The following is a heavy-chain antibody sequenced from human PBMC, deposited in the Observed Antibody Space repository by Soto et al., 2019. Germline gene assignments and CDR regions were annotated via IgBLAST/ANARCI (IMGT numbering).Heavy chain of an antibody. CDR2: ISSSSSYM. D-gene: IGHD3-9*01. CDR1: GFPFHTYS. CDR3: AYSRRAXLTAYSHFAD. Sequence: GGSRRLSCAASGFPFHTYSMNCLLHSPGKGLDWFSSISSSSSYMYYSDSVNCRFTISXYXSKXTLFLQMDSLTADDSALYYCAYSRRAXLTAYSHFADWXXGAXATV. V-gene: IGHV3-21*04. J-gene: IGHJ1*01.